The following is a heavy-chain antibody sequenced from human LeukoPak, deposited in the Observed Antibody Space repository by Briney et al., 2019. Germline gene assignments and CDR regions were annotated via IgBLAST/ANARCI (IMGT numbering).Heavy chain of an antibody. CDR3: ARDRGWRSGGYYLYYFDF. V-gene: IGHV3-7*01. J-gene: IGHJ4*02. CDR1: GFTLSGYF. CDR2: IKGDGSEK. D-gene: IGHD3-22*01. Sequence: GGSLRLSCAASGFTLSGYFMSWVRQAPGEGLEWVASIKGDGSEKYYVDSVKGRFTISRDNAKNSLYLQMNSLRAEDTAVYFCARDRGWRSGGYYLYYFDFWGQGTLVTVSS.